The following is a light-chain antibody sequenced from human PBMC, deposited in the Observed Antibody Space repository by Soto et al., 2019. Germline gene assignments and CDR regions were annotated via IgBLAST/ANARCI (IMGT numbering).Light chain of an antibody. V-gene: IGKV1-5*01. Sequence: DIQMTQSPSTLSASIGDRVTITCRASQNINNWIAWYQQKPGKAPKFLIYDASTLESGVPSRFSGSGFGTEFSLTISSLQPDDFGSYYCQHMGTFGQGTKVDIK. CDR3: QHMGT. CDR2: DAS. CDR1: QNINNW. J-gene: IGKJ1*01.